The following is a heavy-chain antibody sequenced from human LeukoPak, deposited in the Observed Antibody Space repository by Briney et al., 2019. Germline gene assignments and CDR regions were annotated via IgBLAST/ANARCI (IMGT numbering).Heavy chain of an antibody. V-gene: IGHV3-21*06. J-gene: IGHJ4*02. D-gene: IGHD1-14*01. Sequence: PGGSLRLSCTTSGLTFSTSGFNWVRQAPGKGLEWVASIGPTGFDRYHADSIKGRFTISRDNANNFLYLQMDSLRAEDTAVYYCATETNGRHYDYWGQGTLLTVSS. CDR2: IGPTGFDR. CDR3: ATETNGRHYDY. CDR1: GLTFSTSG.